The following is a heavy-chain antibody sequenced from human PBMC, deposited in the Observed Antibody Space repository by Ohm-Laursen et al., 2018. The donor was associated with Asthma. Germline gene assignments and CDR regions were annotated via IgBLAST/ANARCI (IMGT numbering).Heavy chain of an antibody. D-gene: IGHD3-9*01. Sequence: SLRLSCSASGFTFSSYGMRWVRQAPGKGLEWVAVISYDGSNKYYADSVKGRFTISRDNSKNTLYLQMNSLRAEDTAVYYCAKDQGSNILTGYPTNWGQGTLVTVSS. CDR1: GFTFSSYG. CDR2: ISYDGSNK. V-gene: IGHV3-30*18. CDR3: AKDQGSNILTGYPTN. J-gene: IGHJ4*02.